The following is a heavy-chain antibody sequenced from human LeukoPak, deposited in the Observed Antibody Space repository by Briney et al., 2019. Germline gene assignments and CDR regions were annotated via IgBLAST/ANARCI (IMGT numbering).Heavy chain of an antibody. J-gene: IGHJ5*02. CDR2: INTNTGNP. D-gene: IGHD6-13*01. CDR1: GYTFTSYD. Sequence: GASVKVSCKASGYTFTSYDINWVRQATGQGLGWMGWINTNTGNPTYAQGFTGRFVFSLDTSVSTAYLQISSLKAEDTAVYYCARDSRAWGSSWFDPWGQGTLVTVSS. CDR3: ARDSRAWGSSWFDP. V-gene: IGHV7-4-1*02.